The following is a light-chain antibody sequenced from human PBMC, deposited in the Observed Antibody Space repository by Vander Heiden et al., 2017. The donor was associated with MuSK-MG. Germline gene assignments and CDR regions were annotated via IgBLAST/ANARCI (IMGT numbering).Light chain of an antibody. CDR3: QQCERAPNT. CDR2: AAS. J-gene: IGKJ3*01. Sequence: DIQMTQSPSSLSASVGDRVTITCRASQSISSHLNWYQQKPGKVPKLLIYAASSSQSGVPSRYSGSGSVRDFRLTISRLQPQDIATYYIQQCERAPNTFGPGTKVDIK. CDR1: QSISSH. V-gene: IGKV1-39*01.